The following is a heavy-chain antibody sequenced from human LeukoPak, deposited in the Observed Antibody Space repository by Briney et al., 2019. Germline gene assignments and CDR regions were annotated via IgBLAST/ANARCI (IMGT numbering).Heavy chain of an antibody. CDR3: AARIAVAGTEYYYYGMDV. J-gene: IGHJ6*02. CDR2: IYHSGST. CDR1: GCSISSSNW. V-gene: IGHV4-4*02. D-gene: IGHD6-19*01. Sequence: SGTLSLTCAVYGCSISSSNWWSWVRQPPGKGLEWIREIYHSGSTNYNPSLKSRVTISVDKSKNQFSLKLSSVTAADTAVYYCAARIAVAGTEYYYYGMDVWGQGTTVTVSS.